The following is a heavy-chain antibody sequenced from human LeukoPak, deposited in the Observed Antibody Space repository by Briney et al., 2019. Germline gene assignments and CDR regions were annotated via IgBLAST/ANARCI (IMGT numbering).Heavy chain of an antibody. J-gene: IGHJ4*02. CDR1: GL. CDR2: IKEDGGRK. V-gene: IGHV3-7*01. CDR3: TRPRYRGFDY. D-gene: IGHD3-16*02. Sequence: GESLKISCAASGLMSWVRQAPGKGLEWVASIKEDGGRKYYVDSVRGRFTVSRDSTKNSLYLQMNSLRAEDTAVYYCTRPRYRGFDYWGQGILVTVSS.